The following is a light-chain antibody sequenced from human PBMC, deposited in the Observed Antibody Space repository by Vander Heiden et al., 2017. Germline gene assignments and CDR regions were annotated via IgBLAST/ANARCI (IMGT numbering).Light chain of an antibody. Sequence: IQIPQSPSSLSATVGDRVTITCRASQSISSYLNWYQQKPGKAPKVLIYGASSLQSGVPSRFSGSGSGTDFILTISSLQPEDFATYYCQQSYSVFKTFGQGTKVEIK. V-gene: IGKV1-39*01. CDR3: QQSYSVFKT. CDR2: GAS. J-gene: IGKJ1*01. CDR1: QSISSY.